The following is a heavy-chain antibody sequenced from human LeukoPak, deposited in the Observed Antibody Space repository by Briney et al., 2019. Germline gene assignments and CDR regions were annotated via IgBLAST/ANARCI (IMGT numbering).Heavy chain of an antibody. D-gene: IGHD5-18*01. J-gene: IGHJ3*02. Sequence: GGSLRLSCAASGFMFSRYWMTWVRQAPGKGREWVASIKRDGSEKQYVDSVKGRFTISRDNAKNSPYLQMNSLRAEDTAVYYCARVDTIASKDAFDIWGQGTMVTVSS. CDR1: GFMFSRYW. CDR3: ARVDTIASKDAFDI. V-gene: IGHV3-7*03. CDR2: IKRDGSEK.